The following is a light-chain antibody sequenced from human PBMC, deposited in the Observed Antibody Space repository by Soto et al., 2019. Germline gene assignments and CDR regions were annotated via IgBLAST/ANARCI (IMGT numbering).Light chain of an antibody. CDR1: QSVSSSS. CDR3: QQYGSSRT. V-gene: IGKV3-20*01. CDR2: GAS. J-gene: IGKJ1*01. Sequence: EIVLTQSPVTLSLSPGERATLSCRASQSVSSSSLAWYRHKPGQAPSLLIYGASNRATGISGRFSGSGSGTDFTLTISGLEPEDFAVYYCQQYGSSRTFGQGTKVEI.